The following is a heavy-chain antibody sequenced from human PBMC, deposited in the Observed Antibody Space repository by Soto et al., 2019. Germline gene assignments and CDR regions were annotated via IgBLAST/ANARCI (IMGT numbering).Heavy chain of an antibody. V-gene: IGHV1-69*11. Sequence: MFSCKASGHSLNHYYIHWVRQAPGQGLEWMAIVNPIAGTVTHAQKFQGRVTITADESTSTAYMELSSLRSEDTAVYYCARAKAYYDYVWGSYPPYYFDYWGQGTLVTVSS. CDR1: GHSLNHYY. D-gene: IGHD3-16*02. CDR2: VNPIAGTV. CDR3: ARAKAYYDYVWGSYPPYYFDY. J-gene: IGHJ4*02.